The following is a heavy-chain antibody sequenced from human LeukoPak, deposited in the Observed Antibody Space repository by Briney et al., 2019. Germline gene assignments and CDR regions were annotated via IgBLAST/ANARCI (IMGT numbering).Heavy chain of an antibody. CDR3: AKSGAVAGSNWFDP. CDR2: ISSSSSYT. Sequence: GGSLRLSCAASGFTFSDYYMSWIRQAPGKGLEWVSYISSSSSYTNYADSVKGRFTISRDNSKNMPYLQMNSLRAEDTAVYYCAKSGAVAGSNWFDPWGQGTLVTVSS. J-gene: IGHJ5*02. CDR1: GFTFSDYY. V-gene: IGHV3-11*06. D-gene: IGHD6-19*01.